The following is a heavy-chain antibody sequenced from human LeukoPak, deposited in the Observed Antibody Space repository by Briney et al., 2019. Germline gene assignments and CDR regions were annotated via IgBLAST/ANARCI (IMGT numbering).Heavy chain of an antibody. V-gene: IGHV4-59*11. Sequence: SETLSLTCTVSGGSISSHYWSWIRQPPGKGLEWIGYIYYSGSTNYNPSLKSRVTISVDTSKNQFSLKLSSVTAADTAVYYCARYYDDSSGSYYFDYWGQGTLVTVSS. CDR2: IYYSGST. CDR3: ARYYDDSSGSYYFDY. D-gene: IGHD3-22*01. J-gene: IGHJ4*02. CDR1: GGSISSHY.